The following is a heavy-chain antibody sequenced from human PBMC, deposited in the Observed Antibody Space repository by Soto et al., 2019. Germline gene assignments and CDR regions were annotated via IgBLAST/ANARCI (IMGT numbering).Heavy chain of an antibody. J-gene: IGHJ5*02. CDR1: GFTFSSYS. CDR3: ARDFVFRATTAP. V-gene: IGHV3-48*01. CDR2: ISSSSSTI. D-gene: IGHD4-17*01. Sequence: GGALILSGATSGFTFSSYSMNWVRQAPGKGLEWVSYISSSSSTIYYADSVKGRFTISRDNAKNSLYLQMNSLRAEDTAVYYCARDFVFRATTAPWGQGTLVTVSS.